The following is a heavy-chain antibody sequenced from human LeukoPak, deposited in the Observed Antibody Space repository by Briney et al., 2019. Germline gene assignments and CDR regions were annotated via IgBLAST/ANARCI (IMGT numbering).Heavy chain of an antibody. CDR2: THYSGST. D-gene: IGHD5-24*01. CDR3: ARDKGDGYNDY. V-gene: IGHV4-61*03. Sequence: SETLSLTCTVSGGSIISSYYWSWIRLPPGKGLEWIGYTHYSGSTNYNPSLKSRVTISIDTSNNHFPLRVSSVTAADTAVYYCARDKGDGYNDYWGQGTLVTVSS. J-gene: IGHJ4*02. CDR1: GGSIISSYY.